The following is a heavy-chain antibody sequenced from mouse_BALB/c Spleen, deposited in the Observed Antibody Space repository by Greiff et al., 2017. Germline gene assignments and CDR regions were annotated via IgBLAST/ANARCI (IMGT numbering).Heavy chain of an antibody. CDR1: GFTFSSFG. Sequence: EVQLVESGGGLVQPGGSRKLSCAASGFTFSSFGMHWVRQAPEKGLEWVAYISSGSSTIYYADTVKGRFTISRDNPKNTLFLQMTSLRSEDTAMYYCARGGFDYWGQGTSVTVSS. V-gene: IGHV5-17*02. CDR2: ISSGSSTI. CDR3: ARGGFDY. J-gene: IGHJ4*01. D-gene: IGHD3-1*01.